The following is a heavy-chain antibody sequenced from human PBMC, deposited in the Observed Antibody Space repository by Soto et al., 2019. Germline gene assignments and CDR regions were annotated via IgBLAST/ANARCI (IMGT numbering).Heavy chain of an antibody. V-gene: IGHV3-23*01. J-gene: IGHJ4*02. D-gene: IGHD3-10*01. Sequence: GGSLRLSCAASGFTLSRYAMSWVRQAPGKGLEWVSTISENGDTGHYADSVKGRFTISRDNSKNTLFLQMDSLRAEDSAVYYCATSELRGVILYFFDYWGQGTRVTVSS. CDR3: ATSELRGVILYFFDY. CDR1: GFTLSRYA. CDR2: ISENGDTG.